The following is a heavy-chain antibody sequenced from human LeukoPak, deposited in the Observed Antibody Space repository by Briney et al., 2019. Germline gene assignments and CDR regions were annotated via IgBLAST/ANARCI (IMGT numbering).Heavy chain of an antibody. D-gene: IGHD4-23*01. J-gene: IGHJ3*02. V-gene: IGHV4-59*01. CDR2: IYYSGST. Sequence: SETLSLTCTVSGGSISSYYWSWIRQPPGKGLEWIGYIYYSGSTNYNPSLKSRVTISVDTSKNQFSLKLSSVTAADTAVYYCARAPVFYGGNSEFDTWGQGTMVTVSS. CDR3: ARAPVFYGGNSEFDT. CDR1: GGSISSYY.